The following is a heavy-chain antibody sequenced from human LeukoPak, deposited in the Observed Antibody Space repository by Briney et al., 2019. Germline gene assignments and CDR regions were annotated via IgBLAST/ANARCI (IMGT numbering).Heavy chain of an antibody. CDR2: IYHSGST. V-gene: IGHV4-30-2*01. D-gene: IGHD5-12*01. CDR3: ARAPTSGVATSFDY. Sequence: SETLSLTCAVSGGSISSGGYSWSWIRQPPGQGLEWIGYIYHSGSTHYNPSLKSRVTISVDRSKNQFSLKLTSVTAADTAVYYRARAPTSGVATSFDYWGQGTLVTVSS. J-gene: IGHJ4*02. CDR1: GGSISSGGYS.